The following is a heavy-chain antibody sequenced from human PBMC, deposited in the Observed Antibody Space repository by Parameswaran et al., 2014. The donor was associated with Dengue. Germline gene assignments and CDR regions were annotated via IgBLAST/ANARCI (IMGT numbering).Heavy chain of an antibody. CDR3: ARASGRGYPLYYFDY. J-gene: IGHJ4*02. D-gene: IGHD3-22*01. Sequence: AISSARWIRQPPGKGLEWIGYIYYSGSTNYNPSLKSRVTISVDTSKNQFSLKLSSVTAADTAVYYCARASGRGYPLYYFDYWGQGTLVTVSS. V-gene: IGHV4-59*01. CDR1: AISSA. CDR2: IYYSGST.